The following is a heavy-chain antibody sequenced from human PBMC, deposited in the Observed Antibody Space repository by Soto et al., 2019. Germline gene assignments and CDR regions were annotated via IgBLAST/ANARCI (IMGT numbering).Heavy chain of an antibody. Sequence: SETLSLTCTVSGDSISSSNYFWGWIRQPPGKGLEWIGTIFYSGSTYYNPSLKSRVTISVDTSKNQFSLRLISVTAADTAPYYCARRYGWLYFDYWGQGSLVTVSS. CDR3: ARRYGWLYFDY. V-gene: IGHV4-39*01. CDR2: IFYSGST. J-gene: IGHJ4*02. D-gene: IGHD6-19*01. CDR1: GDSISSSNYF.